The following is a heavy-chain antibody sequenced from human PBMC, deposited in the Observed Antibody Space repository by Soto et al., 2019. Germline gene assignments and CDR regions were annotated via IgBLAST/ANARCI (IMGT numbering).Heavy chain of an antibody. D-gene: IGHD1-7*01. CDR1: CYTFTSYG. Sequence: ASAKVSCKSSCYTFTSYGISLLRHYAGQGLEWMGWIIAYNGNTNYAQKLQGRVTMTTDTSTSTAYMELRSLRSDDTAVYYCAIATKLGPRGEPWGQGTLVTVSS. CDR3: AIATKLGPRGEP. J-gene: IGHJ5*02. CDR2: IIAYNGNT. V-gene: IGHV1-18*01.